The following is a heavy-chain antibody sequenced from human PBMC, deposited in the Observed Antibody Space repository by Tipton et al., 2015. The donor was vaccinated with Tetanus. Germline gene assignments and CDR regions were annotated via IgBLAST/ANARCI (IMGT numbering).Heavy chain of an antibody. CDR2: IYYSGST. J-gene: IGHJ4*02. Sequence: LRLSCAVYGGSFSGYYWSWIRQPPGKGLEWIGYIYYSGSTNYNPSLKSRVTISLDTSKNQFSLKLSSVTAADTAVYYCARVALTAFSYGFDYWGQGTLVTVSS. D-gene: IGHD2-21*01. CDR3: ARVALTAFSYGFDY. CDR1: GGSFSGYY. V-gene: IGHV4-59*01.